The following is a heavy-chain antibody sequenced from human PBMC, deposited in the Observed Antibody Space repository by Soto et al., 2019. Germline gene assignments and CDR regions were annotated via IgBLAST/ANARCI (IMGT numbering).Heavy chain of an antibody. V-gene: IGHV3-33*03. CDR1: GFTFSSYG. D-gene: IGHD3-3*01. J-gene: IGHJ6*03. Sequence: GGSLRLSCAASGFTFSSYGMHWVRQAPGKGLEWVSVIWWDSSNKDYADSVKGRFTISRDNAKNSLYLQMNSLRAEDTALYYCAKGQGFLDGNYYYMDVWGKGTTVTVSS. CDR3: AKGQGFLDGNYYYMDV. CDR2: IWWDSSNK.